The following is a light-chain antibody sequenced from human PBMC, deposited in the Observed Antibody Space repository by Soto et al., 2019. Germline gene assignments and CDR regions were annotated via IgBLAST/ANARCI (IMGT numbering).Light chain of an antibody. CDR3: QQYNNWPET. CDR2: GAS. J-gene: IGKJ1*01. Sequence: IVMTHSLATLSVTPGERATLSCRASQSVSSNLAWYQQKPGQAPRLLIYGASTRATGIPARFSGSGSGTEFTLTISSLQSEDFAVYYCQQYNNWPETFGQGSKVDVK. CDR1: QSVSSN. V-gene: IGKV3-15*01.